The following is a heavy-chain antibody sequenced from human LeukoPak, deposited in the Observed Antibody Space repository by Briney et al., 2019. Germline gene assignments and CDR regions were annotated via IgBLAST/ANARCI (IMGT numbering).Heavy chain of an antibody. J-gene: IGHJ4*02. CDR3: AKDYYGDYPYYFDY. Sequence: GGSLRLSCAASGFTFSSYEMNWVRQAPGKGLEWVSYISSSGSTIYYADSVKGRFTISRDNSKNTLYLQMNSLRAEDTAVYYCAKDYYGDYPYYFDYWGQGTLVTVSS. D-gene: IGHD4-17*01. CDR1: GFTFSSYE. V-gene: IGHV3-48*03. CDR2: ISSSGSTI.